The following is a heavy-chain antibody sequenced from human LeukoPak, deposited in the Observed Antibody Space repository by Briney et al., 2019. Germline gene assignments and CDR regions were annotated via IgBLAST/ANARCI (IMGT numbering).Heavy chain of an antibody. D-gene: IGHD2-2*01. Sequence: PSETLSLTCAVYGGSFSGYYWSWIRQPPGKGLEWIGEINHSGSTNYNPSFKSRVTISVDTSKNQFSLKLSSVTAADTAVYYCARGVVPAAPDFDYWGQGTLVTVSS. V-gene: IGHV4-34*01. J-gene: IGHJ4*02. CDR1: GGSFSGYY. CDR2: INHSGST. CDR3: ARGVVPAAPDFDY.